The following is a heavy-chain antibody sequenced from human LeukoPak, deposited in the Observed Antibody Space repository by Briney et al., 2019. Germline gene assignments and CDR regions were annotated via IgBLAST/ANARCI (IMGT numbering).Heavy chain of an antibody. D-gene: IGHD2-15*01. CDR3: ARDYTYCSGSRCYDRFDY. CDR2: INSDGKTT. CDR1: GFTFSNSW. Sequence: GGSLRLSCAASGFTFSNSWMHWVRQAPGKGLVWVSRINSDGKTTTYADSVKGRFTISRDNAKNSLYLQMNSLTAEDTAVYYCARDYTYCSGSRCYDRFDYWGQGIRVTVSS. J-gene: IGHJ4*02. V-gene: IGHV3-74*01.